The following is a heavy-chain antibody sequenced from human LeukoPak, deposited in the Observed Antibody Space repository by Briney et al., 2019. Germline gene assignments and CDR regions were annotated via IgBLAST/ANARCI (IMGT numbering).Heavy chain of an antibody. V-gene: IGHV3-21*05. D-gene: IGHD6-19*01. Sequence: GGSLRLSCAASEFTFSNYAMNWVRQAPGKGLEWLSYISSSSSYTNYPDSVKGRFTISRDNAKNSLYLQMSSLRAEDTAVYYCARPRVSGWYYDYWGQGTLVTVSS. J-gene: IGHJ4*02. CDR1: EFTFSNYA. CDR2: ISSSSSYT. CDR3: ARPRVSGWYYDY.